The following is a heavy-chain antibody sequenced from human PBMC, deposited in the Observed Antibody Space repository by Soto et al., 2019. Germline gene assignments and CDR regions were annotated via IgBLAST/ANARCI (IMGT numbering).Heavy chain of an antibody. Sequence: QVHLVQSGAEVKKPGASVKVSCQGSGYAFTTYGITWVRQAPGQGLEWMGWISAHNGNTSYAQKLQGRVTVTRDTSTSTAYMELRSLRYDVTAVYYCARGRYGDYWGQGALVTVSS. V-gene: IGHV1-18*01. D-gene: IGHD1-1*01. CDR3: ARGRYGDY. CDR1: GYAFTTYG. J-gene: IGHJ4*02. CDR2: ISAHNGNT.